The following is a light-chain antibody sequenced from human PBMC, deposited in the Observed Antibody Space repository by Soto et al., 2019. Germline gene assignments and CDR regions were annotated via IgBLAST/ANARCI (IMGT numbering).Light chain of an antibody. CDR2: SNN. Sequence: QSVLTQPPSASGTPGQRVTISCSGSTSNIGSNTVNWYQQLPGTAPKLLIYSNNQRPSGVPDLLSGSKSGTSASLAISGLQAEDEAEYYCAAWDDSLNGPVFGGGTKLTVL. J-gene: IGLJ2*01. V-gene: IGLV1-44*01. CDR3: AAWDDSLNGPV. CDR1: TSNIGSNT.